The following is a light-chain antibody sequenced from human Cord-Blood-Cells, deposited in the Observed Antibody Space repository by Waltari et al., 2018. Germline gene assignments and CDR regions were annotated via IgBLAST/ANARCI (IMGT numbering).Light chain of an antibody. J-gene: IGLJ3*02. Sequence: SALPQPPSVSGSPGQSIPISCTGTSSDVGGYNYVPWYQQHPGKAPKLMIYDVSNRPSGVSNRFSGSKSGNTASLTISGLQAEDEADYYCSSYTSSSTWVFGGGTKLTVL. CDR2: DVS. CDR1: SSDVGGYNY. V-gene: IGLV2-14*03. CDR3: SSYTSSSTWV.